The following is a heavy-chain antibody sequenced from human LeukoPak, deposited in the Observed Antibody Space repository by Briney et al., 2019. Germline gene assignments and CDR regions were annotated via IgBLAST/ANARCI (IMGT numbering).Heavy chain of an antibody. Sequence: GGSLRLSCAASGFTFSSYWMSWVRQAPGKGLEWVANIKQDGSEKYYVDSVKGRFTISRDNAKNSLYLQMNSLRAGDTAVYYCARDGSDYYDSSGYYYYLEYFQHWGQGTLVTVSS. J-gene: IGHJ1*01. V-gene: IGHV3-7*01. CDR2: IKQDGSEK. CDR1: GFTFSSYW. CDR3: ARDGSDYYDSSGYYYYLEYFQH. D-gene: IGHD3-22*01.